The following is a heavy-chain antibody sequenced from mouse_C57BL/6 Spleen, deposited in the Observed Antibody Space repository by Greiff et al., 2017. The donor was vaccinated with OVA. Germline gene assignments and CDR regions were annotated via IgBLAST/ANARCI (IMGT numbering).Heavy chain of an antibody. J-gene: IGHJ3*01. Sequence: EVMLVESGGGLVKPGGSLKLSCAASGFTFSSYAMSWVRQTPEKRLEWVATISDGGSYTYYPDNVKGRFTISRDNAKNNLYLQMSHLKSEDTAMYYCARELTGTRAYWGQGTLVTVSA. CDR3: ARELTGTRAY. CDR2: ISDGGSYT. V-gene: IGHV5-4*01. CDR1: GFTFSSYA. D-gene: IGHD4-1*01.